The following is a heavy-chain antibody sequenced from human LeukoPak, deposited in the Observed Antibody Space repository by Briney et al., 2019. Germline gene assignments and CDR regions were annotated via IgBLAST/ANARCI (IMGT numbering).Heavy chain of an antibody. D-gene: IGHD5-12*01. Sequence: SETLSLTCIISGYTISSGYQWGWIRQPPGKGLEWIGNIYYSGSTYYNPSLKGRLTMSVDRSNNLFSLNLNSVTAADTAVYYCARIIAASQDGFDIWGQGTMITVSS. CDR1: GYTISSGYQ. CDR2: IYYSGST. J-gene: IGHJ3*02. V-gene: IGHV4-38-2*02. CDR3: ARIIAASQDGFDI.